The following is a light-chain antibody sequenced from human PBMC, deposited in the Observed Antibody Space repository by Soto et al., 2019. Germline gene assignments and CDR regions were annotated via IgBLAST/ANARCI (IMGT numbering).Light chain of an antibody. CDR2: EVS. J-gene: IGLJ1*01. CDR1: SSDVGGYNY. CDR3: SSHAGSNKCYV. Sequence: QSALTQPPSASGSPGQSVTISCTGTSSDVGGYNYVSWYQQHPGKAPKLMIYEVSKRPSGVPDRFSGSKSGNTASLTVSGLQAEDEADYYCSSHAGSNKCYVFGIG. V-gene: IGLV2-8*01.